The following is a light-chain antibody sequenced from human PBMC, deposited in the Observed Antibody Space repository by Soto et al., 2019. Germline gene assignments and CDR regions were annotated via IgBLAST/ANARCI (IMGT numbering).Light chain of an antibody. CDR1: ERIYSAY. J-gene: IGKJ5*01. CDR3: QQYGNSPLT. Sequence: ECVLTQSPGTLSLSRGERATLSCRASERIYSAYLGWYQQKPGQAPRLLIYGTSSRATGIPDRFSGSGSGTDFTLTISRLEPEDFAVYYCQQYGNSPLTFGQGTRLEI. V-gene: IGKV3-20*01. CDR2: GTS.